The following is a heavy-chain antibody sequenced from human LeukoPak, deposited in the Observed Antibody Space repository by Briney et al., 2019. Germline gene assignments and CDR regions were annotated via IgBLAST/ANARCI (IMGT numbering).Heavy chain of an antibody. J-gene: IGHJ5*02. CDR3: ARTAYCSSTSCYGAWFDP. V-gene: IGHV4-34*01. D-gene: IGHD2-2*01. CDR2: INHSGST. CDR1: GGTFSGYY. Sequence: SETLSLTCAVDGGTFSGYYWSWIRQPPGKGLEWIGEINHSGSTNYNPSLKSRDTISVDTSKNQFSLKLSSVTAADTAVYYCARTAYCSSTSCYGAWFDPWGQGTLVTVSS.